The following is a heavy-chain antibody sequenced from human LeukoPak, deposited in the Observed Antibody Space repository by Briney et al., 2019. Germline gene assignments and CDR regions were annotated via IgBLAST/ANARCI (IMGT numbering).Heavy chain of an antibody. J-gene: IGHJ5*02. Sequence: PGGSLRLSCAASGFTFSSYWMSWVRQAPGKGLEWVANIEQDGSEKYYVDSVKGRFTISRDNAKNSLYLQMNSLRAEDTAVYYCARAVGFWSGYYWFDPWGQGTLVTVSS. CDR3: ARAVGFWSGYYWFDP. CDR1: GFTFSSYW. D-gene: IGHD3-3*01. CDR2: IEQDGSEK. V-gene: IGHV3-7*01.